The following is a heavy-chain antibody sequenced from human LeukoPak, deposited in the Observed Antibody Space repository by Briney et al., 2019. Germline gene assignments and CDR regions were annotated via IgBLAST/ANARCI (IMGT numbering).Heavy chain of an antibody. V-gene: IGHV4-61*03. Sequence: PSETLSLTCTVSGASVSSNSYHWSWIRQAPGKGLVWIGHSGNSDYKPSLKSRITISTDTSNNHFSLNLVSVTAADTAVYYCATYYVGVGGRGYWGPGTLVTVSS. CDR1: GASVSSNSYH. CDR2: HSGNS. D-gene: IGHD3-16*01. J-gene: IGHJ4*02. CDR3: ATYYVGVGGRGY.